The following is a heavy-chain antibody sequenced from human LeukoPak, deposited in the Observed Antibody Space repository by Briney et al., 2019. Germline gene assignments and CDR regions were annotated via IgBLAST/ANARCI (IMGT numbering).Heavy chain of an antibody. CDR1: AYTFTDYS. V-gene: IGHV1-2*02. J-gene: IGHJ6*02. D-gene: IGHD1-26*01. Sequence: GASVKLSCKTSAYTFTDYSIHWVRQAPGQGLGLEGSFNPKSHVTHYSQTFQGRVTVTSDTTINASYMELTSLTTGDTAMYFCARKYLGEGDSWYFYFYGLDVWGQGTAVTVSS. CDR2: FNPKSHVT. CDR3: ARKYLGEGDSWYFYFYGLDV.